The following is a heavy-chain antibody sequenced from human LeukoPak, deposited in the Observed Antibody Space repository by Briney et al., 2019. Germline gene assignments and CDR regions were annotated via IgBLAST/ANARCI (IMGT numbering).Heavy chain of an antibody. J-gene: IGHJ4*02. Sequence: SETLSLTCTVSGGSISSSSYYWGWIRQPPGKGLEWIGSIYYSGSTYYNPSLKSRVTISVDTSKNQFSLKLSSVTAADTAVYYCAREGFLVEAIAYHYWGQGTLVTVSS. CDR2: IYYSGST. CDR3: AREGFLVEAIAYHY. V-gene: IGHV4-39*07. D-gene: IGHD1-26*01. CDR1: GGSISSSSYY.